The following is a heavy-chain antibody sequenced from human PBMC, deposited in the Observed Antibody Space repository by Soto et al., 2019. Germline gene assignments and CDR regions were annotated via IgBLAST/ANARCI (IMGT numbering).Heavy chain of an antibody. J-gene: IGHJ5*02. CDR1: GGSISSSSYY. Sequence: PSETLSLTCTVSGGSISSSSYYWGCMRQPPGKGLEWIGSIYYSGSTYYNPSLKSRVTISVDTSKNQFSLKLSSVTAADTAVYYCARHGGTVTTMDSGWFDPWGQGTLVTVSS. CDR3: ARHGGTVTTMDSGWFDP. CDR2: IYYSGST. D-gene: IGHD4-17*01. V-gene: IGHV4-39*01.